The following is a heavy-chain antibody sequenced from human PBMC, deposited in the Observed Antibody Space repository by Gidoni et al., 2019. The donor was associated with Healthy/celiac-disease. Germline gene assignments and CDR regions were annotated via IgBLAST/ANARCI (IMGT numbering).Heavy chain of an antibody. D-gene: IGHD3-16*01. CDR3: ARWGWLVPFDY. CDR2: SYSEGST. V-gene: IGHV3-53*01. CDR1: GFTVSSNY. J-gene: IGHJ4*02. Sequence: EVQLVESGGGLIQPGGSLRLSCAASGFTVSSNYMSWVRQAPGKGLEWVSVSYSEGSTYYADSVKGRFTISRDNSKNTLYLQMNSLRAEDTAVYYCARWGWLVPFDYWGQGTLVTVSS.